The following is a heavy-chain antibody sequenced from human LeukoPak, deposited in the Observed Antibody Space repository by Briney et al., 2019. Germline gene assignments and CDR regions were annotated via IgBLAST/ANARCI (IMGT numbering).Heavy chain of an antibody. CDR3: ARGGRELLAEYFQH. CDR1: GDSFSGYY. J-gene: IGHJ1*01. D-gene: IGHD1-26*01. Sequence: SETLSLTCGVSGDSFSGYYWTWIRQPPGKGLEWIGEIHHTGNTDYSPSLKSRVTISVDTSKNQFSLKLSSVTAADTAVYYCARGGRELLAEYFQHWGQGTLVTVSS. CDR2: IHHTGNT. V-gene: IGHV4-34*01.